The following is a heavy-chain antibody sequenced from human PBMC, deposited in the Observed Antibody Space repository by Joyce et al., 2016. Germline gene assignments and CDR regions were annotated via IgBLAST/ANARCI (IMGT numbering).Heavy chain of an antibody. CDR1: VLTLSNYG. V-gene: IGHV3-30*18. CDR2: ISYDGIYK. J-gene: IGHJ4*02. D-gene: IGHD6-25*01. CDR3: AKILTATYGSGWFLDY. Sequence: QVLLVESGGGVVQPGRSLRLSCAASVLTLSNYGVHWVRQAQGKGMEWVAVISYDGIYKYDADSVKGRFTIARDNSKNTGFLEMNSLRTEDTAVYYCAKILTATYGSGWFLDYWGQGTLVTVSS.